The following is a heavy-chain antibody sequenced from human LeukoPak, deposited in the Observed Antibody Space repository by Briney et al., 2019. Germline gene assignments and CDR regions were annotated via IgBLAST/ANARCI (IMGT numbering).Heavy chain of an antibody. D-gene: IGHD6-19*01. CDR3: ARDFYSVTDSSDPRGYWFDP. CDR1: GFTFSSYA. CDR2: ISYDGSNK. J-gene: IGHJ5*02. Sequence: GRPLRLSCAASGFTFSSYAMHWVRQAPGKGLEWVAVISYDGSNKYYADSVKGRFTISRDNSKNTLYLQMNSLRAEDTAVYYCARDFYSVTDSSDPRGYWFDPWGQGTLVTVSS. V-gene: IGHV3-30-3*01.